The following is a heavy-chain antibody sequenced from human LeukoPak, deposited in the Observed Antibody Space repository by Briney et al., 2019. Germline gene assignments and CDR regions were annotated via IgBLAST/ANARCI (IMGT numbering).Heavy chain of an antibody. V-gene: IGHV3-53*01. D-gene: IGHD2-15*01. CDR2: IYSGGST. Sequence: PGGSLRLSCAASGFTFSSYATSWVRQAPGKGLEWVSVIYSGGSTYYADSVKGRFTISRDNSKNTLYLQMNSLRAEDTAVYYCARLSGDRAFDYWGQGTLVTVSS. CDR1: GFTFSSYA. J-gene: IGHJ4*02. CDR3: ARLSGDRAFDY.